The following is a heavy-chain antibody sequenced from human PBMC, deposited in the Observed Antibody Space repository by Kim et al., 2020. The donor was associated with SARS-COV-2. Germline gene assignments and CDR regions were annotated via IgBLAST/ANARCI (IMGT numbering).Heavy chain of an antibody. V-gene: IGHV3-23*05. D-gene: IGHD6-13*01. J-gene: IGHJ4*02. Sequence: GGSLRLSCAASGFTFSDYAMTWVRQVPGEGLDWVSSIDKNGRNIYYTDSAKGRFTISRDNSKHTLYLQMNSLRAEDTAVYYCAKKGRDTSSWYYFDCWGQGSLVTFSS. CDR3: AKKGRDTSSWYYFDC. CDR1: GFTFSDYA. CDR2: IDKNGRNI.